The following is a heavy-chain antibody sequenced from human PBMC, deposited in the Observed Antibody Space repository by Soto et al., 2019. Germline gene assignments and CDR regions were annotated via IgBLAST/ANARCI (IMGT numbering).Heavy chain of an antibody. CDR2: IYYSGST. CDR3: ARRYGGNFDY. D-gene: IGHD1-26*01. J-gene: IGHJ4*02. V-gene: IGHV4-59*01. Sequence: QVQLQESGPGLVKPSETLSLTCTVSGGSISSYYWSWIRQPPGKGLEWIGYIYYSGSTNYNPSLKSRVTISGYTSKNQFSLKLSSVTAADTAVYYCARRYGGNFDYWGQGTLVTVSS. CDR1: GGSISSYY.